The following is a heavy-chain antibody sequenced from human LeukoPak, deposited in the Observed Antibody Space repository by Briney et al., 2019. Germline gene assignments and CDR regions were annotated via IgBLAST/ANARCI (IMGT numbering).Heavy chain of an antibody. CDR1: GFTFSNNA. V-gene: IGHV3-23*01. CDR2: VSGSGGDT. J-gene: IGHJ2*01. D-gene: IGHD1-26*01. Sequence: GGSLRLSCAASGFTFSNNAMSWVRQAPGKGLEWVSTVSGSGGDTYYADSVKGRFTISRDSSRNTLFLHMNTLRAEDTAIYYCAKDRTVGASYWYFDLWGRGTLVTVSS. CDR3: AKDRTVGASYWYFDL.